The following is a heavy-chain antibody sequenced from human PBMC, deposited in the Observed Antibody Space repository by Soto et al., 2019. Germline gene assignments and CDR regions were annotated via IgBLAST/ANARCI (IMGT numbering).Heavy chain of an antibody. D-gene: IGHD2-15*01. CDR1: GGTFSSYA. CDR3: ARGGDIVVVVAATPGYYYYHGMDV. J-gene: IGHJ6*02. Sequence: QVQLVQSGAEVKKPGSSVKVSCKASGGTFSSYAISWVRQAPGQGLEWMGGIIPIFGTANYAQKFQGRVTITADESTSTAYMELSSLRSEDTAVYYCARGGDIVVVVAATPGYYYYHGMDVWGQGTTVTVSS. CDR2: IIPIFGTA. V-gene: IGHV1-69*12.